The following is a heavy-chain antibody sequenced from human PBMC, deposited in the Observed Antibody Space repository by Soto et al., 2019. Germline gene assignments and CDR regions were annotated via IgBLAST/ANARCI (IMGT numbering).Heavy chain of an antibody. J-gene: IGHJ4*02. Sequence: GSGPTLVNPTETLTLTFTVSGFSLSNARMGVSLIRQPPGKALEWLAHIFSNDEKSYSTSLKSRLTISKDTSKSQVVLTMTNMDPVDTATYYCARIPTRYYYDSSGYSFGVHFDYWGQGTLVTVSS. D-gene: IGHD3-22*01. CDR2: IFSNDEK. V-gene: IGHV2-26*01. CDR1: GFSLSNARMG. CDR3: ARIPTRYYYDSSGYSFGVHFDY.